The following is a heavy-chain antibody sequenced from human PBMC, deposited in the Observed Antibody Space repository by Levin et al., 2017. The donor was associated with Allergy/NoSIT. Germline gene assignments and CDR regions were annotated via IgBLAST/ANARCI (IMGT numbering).Heavy chain of an antibody. V-gene: IGHV3-74*01. CDR1: GFTFSSNW. D-gene: IGHD2-2*01. CDR2: INSDGSNT. CDR3: ARGGCSSTSCLDY. Sequence: QAGESLKISCAASGFTFSSNWMHWVRQAPGEGLVWVSEINSDGSNTNYADSVKGRFTISRDNARNTLYLQMNSVRAEDTAVYYCARGGCSSTSCLDYWGQGTLVTVSS. J-gene: IGHJ4*02.